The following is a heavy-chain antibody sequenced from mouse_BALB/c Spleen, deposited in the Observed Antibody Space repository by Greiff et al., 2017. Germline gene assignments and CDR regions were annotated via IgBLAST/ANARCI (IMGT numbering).Heavy chain of an antibody. D-gene: IGHD2-3*01. Sequence: EVKLQESGPELVKPGASVKISCKASGYTFTDYNMHWVKQSHGKSLEWIGYIYPYNGGTGYNQKFKSKATLTVDNSSSTAYMELRSLTSEDSAVYYCARQDLDDGDWYFDVWGAGTTVTVSS. CDR2: IYPYNGGT. V-gene: IGHV1S29*02. J-gene: IGHJ1*01. CDR3: ARQDLDDGDWYFDV. CDR1: GYTFTDYN.